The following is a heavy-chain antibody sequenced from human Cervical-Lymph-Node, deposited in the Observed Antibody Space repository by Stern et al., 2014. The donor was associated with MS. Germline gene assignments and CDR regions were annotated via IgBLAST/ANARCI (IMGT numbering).Heavy chain of an antibody. Sequence: EQLVESGGGVVQPGGSLRLSCAASGFTFSSYGMHWVRQAPGKGLEWGGVIRHDGSSKNYADSVKGRFTISRDTSTNPVYLKLNSLKAEDAAVYYCARDPGGFYYYGMDVWGQGTTVTVSS. CDR2: IRHDGSSK. D-gene: IGHD3-16*01. CDR1: GFTFSSYG. CDR3: ARDPGGFYYYGMDV. J-gene: IGHJ6*02. V-gene: IGHV3-33*01.